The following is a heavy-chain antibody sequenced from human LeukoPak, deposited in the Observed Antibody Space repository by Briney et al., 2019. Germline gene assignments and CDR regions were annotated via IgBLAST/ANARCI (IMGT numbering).Heavy chain of an antibody. CDR1: GDSVSSNSAA. CDR2: TYYRSKWYN. J-gene: IGHJ4*02. V-gene: IGHV6-1*01. D-gene: IGHD5-24*01. Sequence: QALSLTCAISGDSVSSNSAAWNWIRQSPSRGLEWLGRTYYRSKWYNDYAVSVKSRITINPDTSKNQFSLQLNSVTPEDTAVYYCARQSGYNRWHTIDYWGQGTLVTVSS. CDR3: ARQSGYNRWHTIDY.